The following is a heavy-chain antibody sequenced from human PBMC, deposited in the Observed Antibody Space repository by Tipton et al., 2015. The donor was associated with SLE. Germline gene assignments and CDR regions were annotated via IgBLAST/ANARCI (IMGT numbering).Heavy chain of an antibody. D-gene: IGHD5-24*01. CDR2: ISSSSSYI. Sequence: GSLRLSCAASGFTFSSYFMNWVRQAPGKGLEWVSSISSSSSYIYYADSVKGRFTISRDNAKDSLHLQMNSLRAEDTAVYYCARGRDGYTEDVFDIWGQGTMVTVSS. CDR1: GFTFSSYF. CDR3: ARGRDGYTEDVFDI. J-gene: IGHJ3*02. V-gene: IGHV3-21*01.